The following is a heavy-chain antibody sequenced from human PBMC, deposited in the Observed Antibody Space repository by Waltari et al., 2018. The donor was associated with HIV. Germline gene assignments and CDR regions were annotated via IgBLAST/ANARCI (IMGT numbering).Heavy chain of an antibody. CDR3: AKDRSYDSSGYFDY. Sequence: EVQLLESGGDLQQPGGSLRLSCAASGIIFSSSALSWVRQAPGRGLEWVSSINGGTTGTFYAYSVKGRFTISRDSSKNTLYLQMNSLRAEDTAVYYCAKDRSYDSSGYFDYWGEGTLVTVSS. CDR1: GIIFSSSA. J-gene: IGHJ4*02. V-gene: IGHV3-23*01. D-gene: IGHD3-22*01. CDR2: INGGTTGT.